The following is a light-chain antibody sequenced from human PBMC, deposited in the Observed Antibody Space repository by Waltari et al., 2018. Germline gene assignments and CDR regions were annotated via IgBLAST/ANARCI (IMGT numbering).Light chain of an antibody. CDR1: QDIGNG. J-gene: IGKJ3*01. Sequence: DIQMTQSPSPVSASVGDRVTITCRASQDIGNGLAWYQQKPGKAPNLLIYGTSSLQTGVPSMFSGSGSGTEFTLTISSLQPEDFGTYYCQQGNSFPITFGPGTKVEIK. CDR2: GTS. CDR3: QQGNSFPIT. V-gene: IGKV1-12*01.